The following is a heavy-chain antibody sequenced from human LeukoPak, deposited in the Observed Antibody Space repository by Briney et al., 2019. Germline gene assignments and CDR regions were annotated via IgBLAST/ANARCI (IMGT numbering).Heavy chain of an antibody. CDR3: AVPIDY. D-gene: IGHD2-2*01. CDR2: ISGSGVST. J-gene: IGHJ4*02. CDR1: GFIFSKYT. V-gene: IGHV3-23*01. Sequence: GGSLRLSCAASGFIFSKYTMSWVRRAPGKGLDWVSGISGSGVSTYYADSVKGRFTISRDNSKNTLYLQMNSLRAEDTAVYYCAVPIDYSGQGTLVTVSS.